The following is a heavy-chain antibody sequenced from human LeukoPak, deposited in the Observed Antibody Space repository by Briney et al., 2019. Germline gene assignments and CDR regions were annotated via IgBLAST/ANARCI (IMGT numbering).Heavy chain of an antibody. Sequence: GGSLRLSCAASGFTFSDYYMSWTRQAPGKGLEWVSYISRNSYTNYADSVKGRFTISRDNAKNSLYPQMASLRAEDTAVYYCARMGMAAVGAYYFDYWGQGTLVAVSS. CDR2: ISRNSYT. CDR1: GFTFSDYY. V-gene: IGHV3-11*06. CDR3: ARMGMAAVGAYYFDY. D-gene: IGHD6-13*01. J-gene: IGHJ4*02.